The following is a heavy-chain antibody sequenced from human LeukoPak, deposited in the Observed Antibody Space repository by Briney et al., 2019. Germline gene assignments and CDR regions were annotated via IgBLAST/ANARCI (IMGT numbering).Heavy chain of an antibody. CDR3: AKSGYNRFDY. Sequence: PGGSLRLSCAASGFTFSSSAMSWVRQAPGKGREWVSTISGSDSSTHYADSVKGRFTISRDNSKNTLYLQMNSLRADDTAVYYCAKSGYNRFDYWGQGTLVTVSS. D-gene: IGHD5-24*01. CDR2: ISGSDSST. V-gene: IGHV3-23*01. J-gene: IGHJ4*02. CDR1: GFTFSSSA.